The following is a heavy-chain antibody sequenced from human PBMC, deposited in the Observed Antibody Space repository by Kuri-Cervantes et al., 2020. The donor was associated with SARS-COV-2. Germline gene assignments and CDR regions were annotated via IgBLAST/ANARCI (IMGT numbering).Heavy chain of an antibody. CDR3: ARDHGSFRITAAGIDAFDI. Sequence: LRLSCSVSGGSISSGSYYCTWIRQPAGKGLEWIGHIYTSGGTNYNPSLKSRVTISVDTSKNQFSLKLSSVTAADTAVYYCARDHGSFRITAAGIDAFDIWGQGTMVTVSS. D-gene: IGHD6-13*01. V-gene: IGHV4-61*09. J-gene: IGHJ3*02. CDR2: IYTSGGT. CDR1: GGSISSGSYY.